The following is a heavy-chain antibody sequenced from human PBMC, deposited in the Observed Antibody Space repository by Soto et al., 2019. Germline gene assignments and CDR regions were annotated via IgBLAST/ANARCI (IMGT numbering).Heavy chain of an antibody. CDR2: ISTSGSTI. V-gene: IGHV3-48*01. D-gene: IGHD2-15*01. Sequence: EVQLVESGGGLVQPGGSLRLSCAASGFTFSTYNMNWVRQAPGKGLECISYISTSGSTIYYPDSVKGRFTISRDNAKNSLYLQMNSLRAEDTAVYYCARTHRDCSGGSCFLVDFWGQGTLVTVSS. CDR3: ARTHRDCSGGSCFLVDF. J-gene: IGHJ4*02. CDR1: GFTFSTYN.